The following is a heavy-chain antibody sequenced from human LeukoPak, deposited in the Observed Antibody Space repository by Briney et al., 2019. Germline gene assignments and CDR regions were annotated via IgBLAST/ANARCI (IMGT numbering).Heavy chain of an antibody. CDR1: GGSISSSDW. CDR2: IYQSGST. CDR3: AREGLWFGELYRYFDY. J-gene: IGHJ4*02. Sequence: SETLSLTCAVSGGSISSSDWWSWVRQPPGKGLEWIGEIYQSGSTNYNPSLKGRVSISVDKSKNQFSLKLRSVTAADTAIYYCAREGLWFGELYRYFDYWGQGTLVTVSS. D-gene: IGHD3-10*01. V-gene: IGHV4-4*02.